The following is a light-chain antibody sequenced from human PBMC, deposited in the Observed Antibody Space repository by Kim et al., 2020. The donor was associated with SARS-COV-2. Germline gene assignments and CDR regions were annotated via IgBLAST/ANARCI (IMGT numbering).Light chain of an antibody. Sequence: PGQTDRITCSGDALPKQYAYWFQQKPGQAPVVVIYEDTERPTGIPERFSGSTSGTTVTLTISGVQAEDEADYYCQSADSSDTFWVFGGGTKVTVL. J-gene: IGLJ3*02. CDR3: QSADSSDTFWV. V-gene: IGLV3-25*03. CDR1: ALPKQY. CDR2: EDT.